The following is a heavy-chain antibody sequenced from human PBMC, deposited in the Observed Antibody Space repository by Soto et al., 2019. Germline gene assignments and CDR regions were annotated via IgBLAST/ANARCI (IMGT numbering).Heavy chain of an antibody. Sequence: ASVKVSCKASGYTFTSYSMHWVRQAPGQRLEWMGWFNAGSGNTKYSQKFQGRVTITRDTSATTAYMELSSLRYEDTAVYYCARESTRTTAPDYWGQGTLVTLL. V-gene: IGHV1-3*01. D-gene: IGHD4-17*01. CDR2: FNAGSGNT. CDR3: ARESTRTTAPDY. J-gene: IGHJ4*02. CDR1: GYTFTSYS.